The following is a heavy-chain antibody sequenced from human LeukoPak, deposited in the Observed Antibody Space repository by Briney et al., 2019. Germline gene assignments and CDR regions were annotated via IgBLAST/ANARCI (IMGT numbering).Heavy chain of an antibody. Sequence: PGGSLRLSCAASGFTFSSYWMSWVRQAPGKGLEWVANIKQDGSEEYYVDSVTGRFTISRDNAKNSLYLQMNSLRAEDTAVYYCARDSRAKQDIVVVPAADNWFDPWGQGTLVTVSS. D-gene: IGHD2-2*01. V-gene: IGHV3-7*01. J-gene: IGHJ5*02. CDR2: IKQDGSEE. CDR1: GFTFSSYW. CDR3: ARDSRAKQDIVVVPAADNWFDP.